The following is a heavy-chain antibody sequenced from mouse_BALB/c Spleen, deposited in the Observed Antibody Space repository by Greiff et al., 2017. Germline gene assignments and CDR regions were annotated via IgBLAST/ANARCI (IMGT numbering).Heavy chain of an antibody. V-gene: IGHV4-1*02. CDR1: GFDFSRYW. CDR2: INPDSSTI. CDR3: ARSILYYDYSAWFAY. Sequence: EVKLQESGGGLVQPGGSLKPSCAASGFDFSRYWMSWVRQAPGKGLEWIGEINPDSSTINYTPSLKDKFIISRDNAKNTLYLQMSKVRSEDTALYYCARSILYYDYSAWFAYWGQGTLVTVSA. D-gene: IGHD2-4*01. J-gene: IGHJ3*01.